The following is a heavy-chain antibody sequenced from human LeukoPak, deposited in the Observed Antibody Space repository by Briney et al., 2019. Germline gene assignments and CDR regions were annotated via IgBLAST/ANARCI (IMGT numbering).Heavy chain of an antibody. D-gene: IGHD6-19*01. CDR2: ISGSGGST. Sequence: PGGSLRLSCAASGFTFSSYAMSWVRQAPGKGLGWVSAISGSGGSTYYADSVKGRFTISRDNSKNTLYLQMNSLRAEDTAVYYCAKETNSYSSGWYNYWGQGTLVTVSS. V-gene: IGHV3-23*01. J-gene: IGHJ4*02. CDR3: AKETNSYSSGWYNY. CDR1: GFTFSSYA.